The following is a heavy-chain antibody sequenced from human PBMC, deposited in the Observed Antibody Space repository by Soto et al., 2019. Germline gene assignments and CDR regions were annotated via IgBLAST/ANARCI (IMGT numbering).Heavy chain of an antibody. V-gene: IGHV4-34*01. Sequence: SETLSLTCDVYGGGSLSGYWWSWIRQPPGKGLEWVGEINHSGSTNYNPSLKNRVTISVDTSKIQFSLTLNSVTAADTAVYYCARMNAGTLDPWGQGTLVTVSS. D-gene: IGHD1-1*01. J-gene: IGHJ5*02. CDR2: INHSGST. CDR1: GGGSLSGYW. CDR3: ARMNAGTLDP.